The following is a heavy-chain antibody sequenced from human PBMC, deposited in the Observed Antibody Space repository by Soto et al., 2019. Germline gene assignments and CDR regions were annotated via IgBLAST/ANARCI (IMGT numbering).Heavy chain of an antibody. D-gene: IGHD3-10*01. CDR3: AKVSRKGSAIDFDY. J-gene: IGHJ4*02. V-gene: IGHV1-8*01. CDR2: VNPNNGDT. CDR1: GYTFSNYD. Sequence: QVQLVQSGAELKKPGASVKVSCKASGYTFSNYDMNWVRQATGQGPEWIGWVNPNNGDTGYAQKFQGLVTLTTDTSTTTAYMVLTSLRSEDTAIYYCAKVSRKGSAIDFDYWGQGTLITVSS.